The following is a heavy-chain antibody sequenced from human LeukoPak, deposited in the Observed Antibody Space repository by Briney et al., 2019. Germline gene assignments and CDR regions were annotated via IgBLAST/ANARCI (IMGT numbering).Heavy chain of an antibody. Sequence: PGGSLRLSCTASEFTFNKYWMHWVRQAPGKGLVWVSRINSDGSHTDYADSVKGRFTISRDNAKNTLDLQMNSLRADDTAVYYCASHSTFVGGATESIDFWGQGTLVTVSS. V-gene: IGHV3-74*01. CDR1: EFTFNKYW. J-gene: IGHJ4*02. D-gene: IGHD1-26*01. CDR3: ASHSTFVGGATESIDF. CDR2: INSDGSHT.